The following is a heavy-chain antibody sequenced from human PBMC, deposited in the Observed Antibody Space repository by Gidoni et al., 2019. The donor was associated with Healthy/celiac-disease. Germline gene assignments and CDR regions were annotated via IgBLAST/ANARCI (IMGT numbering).Heavy chain of an antibody. CDR2: IYHSGST. Sequence: QVQLQESGPGLVKPSGTLSLTCAVSGGSISSSNWWSWVRQPPGKGLEWIGEIYHSGSTNYNPSLKSRVTISVDKSKNQFSLKLSSVTAADTAVYYCARYYYDSSGLSYYYYGMDVWGQGTTVTVSS. CDR1: GGSISSSNW. CDR3: ARYYYDSSGLSYYYYGMDV. J-gene: IGHJ6*02. D-gene: IGHD3-22*01. V-gene: IGHV4-4*02.